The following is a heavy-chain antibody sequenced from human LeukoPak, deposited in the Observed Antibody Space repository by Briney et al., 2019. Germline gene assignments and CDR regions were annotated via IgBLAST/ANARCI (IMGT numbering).Heavy chain of an antibody. V-gene: IGHV3-23*01. Sequence: PGGSLRLSCAASGFTFSSYAMSWVRQAPGKGLEWVSGISDSGGSTYYADSVKGRFTISRDNSKNTLYLQMNSLRVEDTGVYYCASWGEGALDNWGQGTLVTVSS. D-gene: IGHD1-26*01. CDR3: ASWGEGALDN. J-gene: IGHJ4*02. CDR2: ISDSGGST. CDR1: GFTFSSYA.